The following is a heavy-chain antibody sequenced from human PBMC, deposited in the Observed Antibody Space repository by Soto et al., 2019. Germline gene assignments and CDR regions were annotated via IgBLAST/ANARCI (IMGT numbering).Heavy chain of an antibody. CDR1: GVSVTNGDYY. Sequence: SETLSLTCAVSGVSVTNGDYYWTWMRQSPGKGLEWIGNIYYTETTNYNPSLNSRLSISIDTSRNQFSLQLTSVTAADTAIYYCARQRRGGYWFDPWGQGTLVTVSS. CDR3: ARQRRGGYWFDP. CDR2: IYYTETT. V-gene: IGHV4-30-4*01. J-gene: IGHJ5*02.